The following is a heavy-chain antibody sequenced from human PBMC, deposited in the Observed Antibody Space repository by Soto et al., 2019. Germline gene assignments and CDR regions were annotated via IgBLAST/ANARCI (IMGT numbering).Heavy chain of an antibody. Sequence: QVQLVESGGGVVQPGRSLRLSCAASGFTFSSYGMHWVRQAPGKGLEWVAVISYDGSNKYYADSVKGRFTISRDNSKNTLYLQMNSLRAEDTAVYYCARDFWGGAATMVRGVIITYGMDVWGQGTTVTVSS. CDR2: ISYDGSNK. D-gene: IGHD3-10*01. J-gene: IGHJ6*02. CDR3: ARDFWGGAATMVRGVIITYGMDV. V-gene: IGHV3-30*03. CDR1: GFTFSSYG.